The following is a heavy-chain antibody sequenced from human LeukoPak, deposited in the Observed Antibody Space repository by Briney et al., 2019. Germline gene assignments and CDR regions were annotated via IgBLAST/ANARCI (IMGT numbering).Heavy chain of an antibody. CDR1: GFSFSTYW. CDR2: IKQDGSEK. V-gene: IGHV3-7*01. D-gene: IGHD1-26*01. CDR3: AKESLGRGSFYGSYFDC. Sequence: GGSLRLSCAASGFSFSTYWMNWVRQAPGKGLERVANIKQDGSEKYYVDSVKGRFTISRDNSKNTLYLQMNSLTSEDSAVYSCAKESLGRGSFYGSYFDCWGQGTLVTVSS. J-gene: IGHJ4*02.